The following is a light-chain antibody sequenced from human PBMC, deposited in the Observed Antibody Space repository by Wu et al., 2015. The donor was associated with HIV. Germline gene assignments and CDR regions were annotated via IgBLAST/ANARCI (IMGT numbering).Light chain of an antibody. J-gene: IGKJ2*02. V-gene: IGKV1-33*01. CDR3: QHYDLPLST. CDR2: CI. CDR1: QGIMNS. Sequence: GDRVTITCQASQGIMNSLNWYQQKPRESPKAPDLRCIQFARRGPTKVQWEWIWDTFTFTISSLQPEDVATYYCQHYDLPLSTFGQGTKLEIK.